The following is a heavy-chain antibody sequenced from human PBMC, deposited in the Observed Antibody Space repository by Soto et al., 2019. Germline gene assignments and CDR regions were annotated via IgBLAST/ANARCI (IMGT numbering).Heavy chain of an antibody. CDR2: ISAYNGNT. D-gene: IGHD1-26*01. CDR1: GYTFTSYG. V-gene: IGHV1-18*04. CDR3: ARDGGLRECELPWPEYFQH. J-gene: IGHJ1*01. Sequence: QVQLVQSGAEVKKPGASVKVSCKASGYTFTSYGISWVRQAPGQGLEWMGWISAYNGNTNYAQKLQGRVTMTTDTSRSTAYMELRSLRSDDTAVYYCARDGGLRECELPWPEYFQHWGQGTLVTVSS.